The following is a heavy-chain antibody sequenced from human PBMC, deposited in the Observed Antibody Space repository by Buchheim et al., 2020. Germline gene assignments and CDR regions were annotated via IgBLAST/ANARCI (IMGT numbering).Heavy chain of an antibody. CDR3: ARDRAMPSSYYGMDV. CDR1: GFTFSSYA. V-gene: IGHV3-30-3*01. Sequence: QVQLVESGGGVVQPGRSLRLSCAASGFTFSSYAMHWVRQAPGKGLEWVAVISYDGSNKYYADSVKGRFTISRDNSKNTLYLQMNSLRAEDTAVYYCARDRAMPSSYYGMDVWGQGTT. D-gene: IGHD2-2*01. J-gene: IGHJ6*02. CDR2: ISYDGSNK.